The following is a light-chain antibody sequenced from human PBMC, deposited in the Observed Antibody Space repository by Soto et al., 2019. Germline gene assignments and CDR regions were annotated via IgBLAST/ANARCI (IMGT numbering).Light chain of an antibody. CDR3: ATWDDSRKGV. CDR2: TNN. J-gene: IGLJ1*01. V-gene: IGLV1-44*01. Sequence: QSVLTQPPSASGTPGQRIIISCSGSTSNIESHSVNWFQQVPGTAPRLLIITNNQRPSGVPDRFSGSKSGASASLAISGLQSEDEATYYSATWDDSRKGVFGTGTQLTVL. CDR1: TSNIESHS.